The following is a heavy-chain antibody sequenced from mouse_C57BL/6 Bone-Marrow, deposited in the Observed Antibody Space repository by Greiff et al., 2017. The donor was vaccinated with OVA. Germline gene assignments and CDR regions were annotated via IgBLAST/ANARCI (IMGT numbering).Heavy chain of an antibody. Sequence: VQLQQSGAELVRPGTSVKVSCKASGYAFTNYLIEWVKQRPGQGLEWIGVINPGSGGTNYNEQFKGKATLTADKSSSTAYMQLSSLTSEDSAIYFCAREYYGSSYAMDYWGQGTSVTVSS. D-gene: IGHD1-1*01. J-gene: IGHJ4*01. V-gene: IGHV1-54*01. CDR1: GYAFTNYL. CDR3: AREYYGSSYAMDY. CDR2: INPGSGGT.